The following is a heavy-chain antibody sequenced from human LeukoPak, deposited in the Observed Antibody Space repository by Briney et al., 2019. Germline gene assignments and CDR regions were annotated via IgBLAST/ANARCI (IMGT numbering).Heavy chain of an antibody. CDR1: GFTFSSYS. J-gene: IGHJ4*02. D-gene: IGHD2-2*01. Sequence: PGGSLRLSCAASGFTFSSYSMNWVRQAPGKGLEWVSSINSSSSYIYYADSVKGRFTISRDNAKNSLYLQMNSLRAEDTAVYYCARDLGGDIVVVPAAEGIDYWGQGTLVTVSS. CDR3: ARDLGGDIVVVPAAEGIDY. CDR2: INSSSSYI. V-gene: IGHV3-21*01.